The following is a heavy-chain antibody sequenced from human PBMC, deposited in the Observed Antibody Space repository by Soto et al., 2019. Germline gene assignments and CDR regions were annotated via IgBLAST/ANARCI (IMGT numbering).Heavy chain of an antibody. CDR1: GFTFDNYG. Sequence: EVQLVESGGGVVPPGVSLRLSCAASGFTFDNYGMSWVRQATGNGLEWVSGINWNGGSTGYADSVKGRYTISRDNAKNSLYLQMNSLRAEDTALYYSARDVKYYGSGSYDWFDPWGQGTLVTVSS. J-gene: IGHJ5*02. CDR2: INWNGGST. D-gene: IGHD3-10*01. V-gene: IGHV3-20*04. CDR3: ARDVKYYGSGSYDWFDP.